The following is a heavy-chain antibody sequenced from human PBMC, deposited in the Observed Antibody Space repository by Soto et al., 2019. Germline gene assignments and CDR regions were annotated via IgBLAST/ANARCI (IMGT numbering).Heavy chain of an antibody. CDR2: IIPIFGTA. J-gene: IGHJ6*02. CDR3: ARGLYYDFWSGYSTLYYYYGMDV. D-gene: IGHD3-3*01. CDR1: GGTFSSYA. V-gene: IGHV1-69*06. Sequence: SVKVSGKASGGTFSSYAISWVRQAPGQGLEWMGGIIPIFGTANYAQKFQGRVTITADKSTSTAYMELSSLRSEDTAVYYCARGLYYDFWSGYSTLYYYYGMDVWG.